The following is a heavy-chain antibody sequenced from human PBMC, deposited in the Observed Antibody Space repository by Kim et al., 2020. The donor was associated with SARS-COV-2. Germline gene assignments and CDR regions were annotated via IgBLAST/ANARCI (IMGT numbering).Heavy chain of an antibody. CDR3: ARGRLGGRRRHSAALDY. V-gene: IGHV4-34*01. Sequence: SETLSLTCAVYGGSFSGYYWSWIRQPPGKGLEWIGEINHSGSTNYNPSLKSRVTISVDTSKNQFSLKLSSVTAADTAVYYCARGRLGGRRRHSAALDYWGQGTLVTVSS. J-gene: IGHJ4*02. CDR2: INHSGST. D-gene: IGHD6-13*01. CDR1: GGSFSGYY.